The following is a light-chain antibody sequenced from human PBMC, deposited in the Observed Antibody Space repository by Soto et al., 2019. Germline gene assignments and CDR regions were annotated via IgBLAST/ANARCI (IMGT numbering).Light chain of an antibody. CDR1: PSVNNAY. V-gene: IGKV3-20*01. CDR2: GAS. J-gene: IGKJ4*01. Sequence: ETVLTQSPGTLSLSPGERATLSCRATPSVNNAYLAWYQQRPGLAPRLLILGASGRATGIPDRFGGRGSGTDFTLTISLLEHEDFAIYYCQQYGTSPLAFGGGTKVDIK. CDR3: QQYGTSPLA.